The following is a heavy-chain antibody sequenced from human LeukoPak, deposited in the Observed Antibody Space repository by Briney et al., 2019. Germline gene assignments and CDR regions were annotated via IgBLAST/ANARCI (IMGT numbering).Heavy chain of an antibody. CDR1: GDRVSSNIAA. V-gene: IGHV6-1*01. Sequence: SQTLSLTCAISGDRVSSNIAAWNWIRQSPSRGLEWLGRTFYRSSWFNDYAVSVKSRITINPDTSKNQFSLQLKSVTPDDTAVCYCARVSGYDSSWFDPWGQGTLVTVSS. CDR3: ARVSGYDSSWFDP. CDR2: TFYRSSWFN. D-gene: IGHD5-12*01. J-gene: IGHJ5*02.